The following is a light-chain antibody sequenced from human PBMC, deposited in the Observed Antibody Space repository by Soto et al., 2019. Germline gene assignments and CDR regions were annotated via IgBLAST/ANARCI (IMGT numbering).Light chain of an antibody. CDR2: EVT. CDR3: SSYTSTSTPLI. J-gene: IGLJ2*01. Sequence: QSVLTQPISVSGSPGQSITISCTGNSNDIGTYDYVCWYQQHPGKAPKLLIYEVTSRPSGVSHRFSGSKSGNTASLSISGLQLEDDADYYCSSYTSTSTPLIFGGGTKLTVL. CDR1: SNDIGTYDY. V-gene: IGLV2-14*01.